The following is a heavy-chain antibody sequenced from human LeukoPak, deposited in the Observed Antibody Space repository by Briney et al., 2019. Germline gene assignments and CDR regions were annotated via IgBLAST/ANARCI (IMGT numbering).Heavy chain of an antibody. CDR1: GFTFSSYV. CDR3: ARDRSYCGGDCFPGAFDI. V-gene: IGHV3-23*01. J-gene: IGHJ3*02. CDR2: ISGSGGST. Sequence: GGSLRLSCAASGFTFSSYVMSWVRQAPGKGLEWVSAISGSGGSTYYADSVKGRFTISRDNSKNTLYLQMNSLRAEDTAVYYCARDRSYCGGDCFPGAFDIWGQGTMVTVSS. D-gene: IGHD2-21*02.